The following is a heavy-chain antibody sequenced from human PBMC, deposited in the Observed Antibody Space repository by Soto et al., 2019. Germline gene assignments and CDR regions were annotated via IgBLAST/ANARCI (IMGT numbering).Heavy chain of an antibody. CDR2: ISMSERTV. J-gene: IGHJ5*02. D-gene: IGHD3-3*01. Sequence: QVQLVESGGGLVKPGGSLRLSCAASGFIFSDYFMTWIRQAPGKGLEWISYISMSERTVNYADSVKGRFTISRDNAKNSLFLQMNSLRGDDTAVYYCARGLWKLDPGGQGTLVTVSS. CDR1: GFIFSDYF. V-gene: IGHV3-11*01. CDR3: ARGLWKLDP.